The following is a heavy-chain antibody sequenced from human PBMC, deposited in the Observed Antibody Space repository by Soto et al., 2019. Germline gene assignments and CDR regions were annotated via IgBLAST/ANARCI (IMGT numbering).Heavy chain of an antibody. Sequence: PGGSLRLSCAAPGFTFSSYSMNWIRQPPGKGLEWIGSIYYSGSTYYNPSLKSRVTISVDTSKNQFSLKLSSVTAADTAVYYCARLLRHNYYGMDVWGQGTTVTVSS. V-gene: IGHV4-39*01. CDR3: ARLLRHNYYGMDV. CDR2: IYYSGST. CDR1: GFTFSSYS. D-gene: IGHD5-12*01. J-gene: IGHJ6*02.